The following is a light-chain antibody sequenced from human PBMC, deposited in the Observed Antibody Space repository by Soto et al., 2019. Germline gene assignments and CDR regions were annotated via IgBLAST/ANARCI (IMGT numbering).Light chain of an antibody. J-gene: IGKJ1*01. CDR2: KAS. CDR3: QQYNRYSRT. CDR1: QSISSW. V-gene: IGKV1-5*03. Sequence: DIQMTQSPSTLSPSVGDRVTITCRASQSISSWLAWYQQKPGKAPKLLIYKASSLESGVPSRFSGSGSGTEFTLTISSLQPDDFATYYCQQYNRYSRTFGQGTKVDIK.